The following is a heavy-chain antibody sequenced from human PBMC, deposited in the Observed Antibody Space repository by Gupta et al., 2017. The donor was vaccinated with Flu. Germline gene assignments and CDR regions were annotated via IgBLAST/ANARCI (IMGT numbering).Heavy chain of an antibody. J-gene: IGHJ6*02. CDR1: GFTFSDYY. D-gene: IGHD3-10*02. CDR3: AREYNHVPSNPSNGMDV. V-gene: IGHV3-11*05. CDR2: ISSSSSYT. Sequence: QVQLVESGGGLVKPGGSLRLSCAASGFTFSDYYMSWIRQAPGKGLEWVSYISSSSSYTKYADSVKGRFTISRDNAKNSLYLQMNSLRAEDTAVDYCAREYNHVPSNPSNGMDVWGQGTTVTVSS.